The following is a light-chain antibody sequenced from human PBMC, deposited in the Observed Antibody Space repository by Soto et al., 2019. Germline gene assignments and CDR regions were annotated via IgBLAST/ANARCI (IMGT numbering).Light chain of an antibody. CDR3: KSYDSSMSSL. J-gene: IGLJ2*01. Sequence: QPVLTQPPSVSGAPGQRVTISCTGSSSNIGAGYDVHWYQQLPGTAPKLLIYGNSNRPSGVPDRFSGSKSGTSDSLAITVLQAEDEADYYCKSYDSSMSSLFGGGTKLTVL. CDR1: SSNIGAGYD. CDR2: GNS. V-gene: IGLV1-40*01.